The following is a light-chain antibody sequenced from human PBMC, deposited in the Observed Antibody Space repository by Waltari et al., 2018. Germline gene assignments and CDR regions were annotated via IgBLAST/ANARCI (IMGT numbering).Light chain of an antibody. Sequence: DIVLTQSPDSLAVSLGERATINCKSSPSVSYSSNTRDYLAWYQQKPGQPPKLLIYWASTRESGVPDRFSGSGSGTDFTLTISSLQAEDVAVYYCQQYYSNFFTFGPGTKVDIK. J-gene: IGKJ3*01. CDR1: PSVSYSSNTRDY. CDR2: WAS. V-gene: IGKV4-1*01. CDR3: QQYYSNFFT.